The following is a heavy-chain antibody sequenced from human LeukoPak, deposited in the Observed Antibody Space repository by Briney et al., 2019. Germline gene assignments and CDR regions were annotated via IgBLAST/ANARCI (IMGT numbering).Heavy chain of an antibody. Sequence: PGGSLRLSCAASGFTFDDYGMSWVRQAPGKGLEWVSAISGSGGSTYYADSVKGRSTISRDNSKNTLYLQMNSLRAEDTAVYYCAKDNYGDYVMGTWGQGTLVTVSS. CDR3: AKDNYGDYVMGT. CDR2: ISGSGGST. J-gene: IGHJ5*02. V-gene: IGHV3-23*01. CDR1: GFTFDDYG. D-gene: IGHD4-17*01.